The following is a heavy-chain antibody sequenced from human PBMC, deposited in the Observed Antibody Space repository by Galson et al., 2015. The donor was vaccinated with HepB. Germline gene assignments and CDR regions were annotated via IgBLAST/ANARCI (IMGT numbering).Heavy chain of an antibody. Sequence: SLRLSCAASGFTFSNAWMSWVRQAPGKGLEWVGRIKSKTDGGTTDYAAPVKGRFTISRDDSKNTLYLQMNSLKTEDTAVYYCTTGCIVGATVYYGMDVWGQGTTVTVSS. CDR3: TTGCIVGATVYYGMDV. V-gene: IGHV3-15*01. J-gene: IGHJ6*02. D-gene: IGHD1-26*01. CDR2: IKSKTDGGTT. CDR1: GFTFSNAW.